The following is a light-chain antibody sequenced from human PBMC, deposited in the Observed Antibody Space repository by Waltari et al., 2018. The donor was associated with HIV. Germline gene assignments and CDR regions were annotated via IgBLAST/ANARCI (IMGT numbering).Light chain of an antibody. V-gene: IGKV3-11*01. J-gene: IGKJ4*01. CDR2: DAS. Sequence: ASTLFPPTLCLSPGDSATLSCRASHSVSSYLAWYQKKVGQAPRLLVYDASSRASGIPARFSGSGSGTDFTLTISSLEPEDFAVYYCQQGSSWPLTFGGGTKVEIK. CDR3: QQGSSWPLT. CDR1: HSVSSY.